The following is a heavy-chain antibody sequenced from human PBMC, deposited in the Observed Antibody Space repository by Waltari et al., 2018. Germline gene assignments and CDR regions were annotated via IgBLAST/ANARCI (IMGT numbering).Heavy chain of an antibody. Sequence: EVQVLESGGGLVQPGGSLRLTCAASGFIFNNYAINWVRQAPGKGLEWGSRINGYGDKTYDADSVKGRFTLSRDNSRNTLSLQMNSLRAEDTAVYYCAKAHFYDTSGYIEHWGQGTLVTVSS. CDR2: INGYGDKT. J-gene: IGHJ5*02. V-gene: IGHV3-23*01. CDR1: GFIFNNYA. CDR3: AKAHFYDTSGYIEH. D-gene: IGHD3-22*01.